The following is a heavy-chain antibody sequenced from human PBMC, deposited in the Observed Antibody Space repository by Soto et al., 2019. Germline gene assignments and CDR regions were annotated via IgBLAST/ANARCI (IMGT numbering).Heavy chain of an antibody. V-gene: IGHV5-51*01. J-gene: IGHJ4*02. D-gene: IGHD3-22*01. Sequence: GESLKISCKGSGYNFATYLIGWVRQMPGKGLEWMGIIYPGDSDTRYSPSFQGQVTISADKSISTAYLQWSSLKASDTAMYYCARRSWSYYYDSSGYYTGTNFDYWGQGTLVTVSS. CDR1: GYNFATYL. CDR3: ARRSWSYYYDSSGYYTGTNFDY. CDR2: IYPGDSDT.